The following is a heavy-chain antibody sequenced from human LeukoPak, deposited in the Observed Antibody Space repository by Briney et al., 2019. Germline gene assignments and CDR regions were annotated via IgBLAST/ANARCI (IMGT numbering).Heavy chain of an antibody. D-gene: IGHD2-15*01. J-gene: IGHJ3*01. CDR1: GGSISSYY. CDR3: ARHRGGFDL. Sequence: SETLSLTCAVSGGSISSYYWSWLRQPPGKGLEWLGYIYYSGGTNYNPALKSRVTISVDTSKIHFSMKLSSVTAADTAAYYCARHRGGFDLWGQGTMVTVSS. V-gene: IGHV4-59*01. CDR2: IYYSGGT.